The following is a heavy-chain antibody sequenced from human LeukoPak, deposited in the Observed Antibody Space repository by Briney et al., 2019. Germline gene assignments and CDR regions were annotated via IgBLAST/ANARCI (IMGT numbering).Heavy chain of an antibody. CDR3: AKGGGYSYGYYYFDY. J-gene: IGHJ4*02. Sequence: GGSLRLSCAASGFTFSSYSMNWVRQAPGKGLEWVSYISNTGTTMFYADSVKGRFTISRDNAKNSLYLQMSSLGAEDTAIYYCAKGGGYSYGYYYFDYWGQGTLVTVSS. D-gene: IGHD5-18*01. CDR1: GFTFSSYS. V-gene: IGHV3-48*01. CDR2: ISNTGTTM.